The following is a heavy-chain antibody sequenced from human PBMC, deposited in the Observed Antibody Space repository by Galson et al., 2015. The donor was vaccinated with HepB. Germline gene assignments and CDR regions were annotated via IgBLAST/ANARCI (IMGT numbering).Heavy chain of an antibody. D-gene: IGHD3-10*01. CDR2: LSWNGDKI. J-gene: IGHJ4*02. CDR3: TKGRITFVRGELES. CDR1: GFKFDVYA. V-gene: IGHV3-9*01. Sequence: SLRLSCAASGFKFDVYAMHWVRQVPTKGLEWVSGLSWNGDKIGYADSVEGRFTVSRDNDNNSLHLEMNSLRPEDTGVYYCTKGRITFVRGELESWGRGVLVTVSS.